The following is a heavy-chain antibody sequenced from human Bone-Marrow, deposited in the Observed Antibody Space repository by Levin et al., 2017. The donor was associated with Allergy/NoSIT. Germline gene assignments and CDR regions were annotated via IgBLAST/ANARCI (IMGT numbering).Heavy chain of an antibody. V-gene: IGHV3-7*01. Sequence: GGSLRLSCAASGFTFSSYWMSWVRQAPGKGLEWVANIKQDGSEKYYVDSVKGRFTISRDNAKNSLYLQMNSLRAEDTAVYYCARPSGSYLSAYFDYWGQGTLVTVSS. D-gene: IGHD1-26*01. CDR3: ARPSGSYLSAYFDY. CDR2: IKQDGSEK. J-gene: IGHJ4*02. CDR1: GFTFSSYW.